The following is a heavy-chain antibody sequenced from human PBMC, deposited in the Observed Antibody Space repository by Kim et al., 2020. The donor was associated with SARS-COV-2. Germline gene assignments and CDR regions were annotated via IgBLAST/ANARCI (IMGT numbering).Heavy chain of an antibody. D-gene: IGHD2-21*02. Sequence: GGSLRLSCAASGFTFSGSAMHWVRQASGKGLEWVGRIRSKANNYATAYAESVKGRFTISRDDSKNTAYLQMNSLKTEDTAVYYCTRLRYCGGDCYQENWGQGTLVTVSS. CDR3: TRLRYCGGDCYQEN. CDR2: IRSKANNYAT. J-gene: IGHJ4*02. CDR1: GFTFSGSA. V-gene: IGHV3-73*01.